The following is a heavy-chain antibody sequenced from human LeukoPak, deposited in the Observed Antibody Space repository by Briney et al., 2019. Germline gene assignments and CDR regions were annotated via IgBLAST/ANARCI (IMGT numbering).Heavy chain of an antibody. J-gene: IGHJ4*02. CDR3: AGGVASFDY. CDR1: RFTFCSYS. D-gene: IGHD2-15*01. CDR2: ISSSISYI. Sequence: GGSLRLSCAASRFTFCSYSMNSVRGAPGKGLEWVSSISSSISYIYYADSVKGRFTISRDNAKNSLYLQMNSLRAEDTAVYYCAGGVASFDYWGQGTLVTVSS. V-gene: IGHV3-21*01.